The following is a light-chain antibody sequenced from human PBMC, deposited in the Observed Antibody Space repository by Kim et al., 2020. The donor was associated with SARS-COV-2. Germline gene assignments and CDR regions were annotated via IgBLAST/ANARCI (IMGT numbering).Light chain of an antibody. CDR3: QQYIRKST. V-gene: IGKV1-5*03. CDR1: QSISYW. CDR2: RAS. Sequence: LSAFVGGTVTITCRASQSISYWLAWYQPNPGKAPKLLISRASNLHSGVPSRFSGSGSGEEFTLTISSLQPEDLATYYCQQYIRKSTFGPGTKLEI. J-gene: IGKJ2*01.